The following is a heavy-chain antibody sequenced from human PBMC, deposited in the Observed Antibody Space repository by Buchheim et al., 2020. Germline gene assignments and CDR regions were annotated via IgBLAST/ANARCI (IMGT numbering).Heavy chain of an antibody. D-gene: IGHD4-17*01. J-gene: IGHJ4*02. V-gene: IGHV4-34*01. CDR1: GGSFSGYY. Sequence: QVQLQQWGAGLLKPSETLSLTCAVYGGSFSGYYWSWIRQPPGKGLEWLGEINHSGSTNYNPSLKSRVTISVDTSKNQFSLKLSSVTAADTAVYYCAGTSRYGDYVPYWGQGTL. CDR3: AGTSRYGDYVPY. CDR2: INHSGST.